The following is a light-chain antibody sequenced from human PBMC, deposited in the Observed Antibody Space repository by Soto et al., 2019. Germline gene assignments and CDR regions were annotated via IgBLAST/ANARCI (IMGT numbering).Light chain of an antibody. CDR2: DAS. CDR1: QSVSIY. J-gene: IGKJ5*01. V-gene: IGKV3-11*01. CDR3: QQRSNSPPWIT. Sequence: EIVLTQSPATLSLSPGEIATLSCRASQSVSIYLAWYQQKPGQAPRLLIYDASTRATGIPAKFSGSGSGTDFTPTISSLEPEDSAVYYCQQRSNSPPWITFGQGTRLEIK.